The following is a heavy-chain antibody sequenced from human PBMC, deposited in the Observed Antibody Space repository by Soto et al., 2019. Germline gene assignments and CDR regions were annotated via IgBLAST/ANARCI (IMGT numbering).Heavy chain of an antibody. CDR1: GFDASVNF. J-gene: IGHJ6*02. Sequence: PGGSLRLSCAASGFDASVNFMTWVRQAPGKGLEWVSAINNAFNTFYADSVTGRFTISRDNSKNTLYLQMNSLRVEDTAMYYCVRENYYYVMDVWGQGSSVTVSS. V-gene: IGHV3-66*01. CDR3: VRENYYYVMDV. CDR2: INNAFNT.